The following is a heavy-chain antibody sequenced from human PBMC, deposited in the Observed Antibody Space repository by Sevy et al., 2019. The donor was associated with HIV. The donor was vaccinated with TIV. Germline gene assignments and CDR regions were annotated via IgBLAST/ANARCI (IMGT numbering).Heavy chain of an antibody. V-gene: IGHV4-38-2*02. CDR3: ARDDVIGTRGIDY. J-gene: IGHJ4*02. D-gene: IGHD1-20*01. Sequence: SETLSLTCTVSGYSISRGYYWGWIRQPPGKGLEWIGSIYHSGSTYYNPSLKSRVTISVDTSKNQFSLKLSSVTAADTAVSYCARDDVIGTRGIDYWGQGTLVTVSS. CDR1: GYSISRGYY. CDR2: IYHSGST.